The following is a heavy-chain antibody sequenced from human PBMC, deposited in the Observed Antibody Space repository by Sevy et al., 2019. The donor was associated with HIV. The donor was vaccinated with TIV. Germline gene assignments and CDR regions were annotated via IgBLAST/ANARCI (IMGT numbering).Heavy chain of an antibody. CDR1: GFTFSNYW. V-gene: IGHV3-74*01. Sequence: GGSLRLSCAGSGFTFSNYWMHWVRQAPGKGLVWVSRINSDGSSTRYADSVTGRFTLSRDNAKNTLYLQMNSLRAEDTAVYYCARGPYYRDTNTYFFMHYWGQGTLVTVSS. CDR3: ARGPYYRDTNTYFFMHY. J-gene: IGHJ4*02. CDR2: INSDGSST. D-gene: IGHD3-22*01.